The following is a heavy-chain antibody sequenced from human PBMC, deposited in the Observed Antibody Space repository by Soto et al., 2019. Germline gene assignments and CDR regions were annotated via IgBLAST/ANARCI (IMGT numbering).Heavy chain of an antibody. CDR1: GFTFDDYS. CDR2: ITWNSHSV. V-gene: IGHV3-9*01. CDR3: AKAEGDTAMLIDCAFDT. Sequence: EVQLVESGGGTVPPGRSLRLSCAASGFTFDDYSMHWVRQVQGRGLEWVSSITWNSHSVAYADSVKGRFTISRDNAKTSLFLQMNSLRPEDTALYYCAKAEGDTAMLIDCAFDTWGQGTMVTVSS. J-gene: IGHJ3*02. D-gene: IGHD5-18*01.